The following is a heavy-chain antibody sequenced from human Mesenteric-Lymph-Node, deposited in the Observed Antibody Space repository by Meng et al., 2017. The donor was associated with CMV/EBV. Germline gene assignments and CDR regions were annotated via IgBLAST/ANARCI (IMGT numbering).Heavy chain of an antibody. J-gene: IGHJ4*02. D-gene: IGHD2-2*01. CDR2: IYWNDDK. CDR1: GFSLSTSGVG. V-gene: IGHV2-5*01. Sequence: SGPTLVKPTQTLTLTCTFSGFSLSTSGVGVGWIRQPPGKALEWLALIYWNDDKRYSPSLKSRLTITKDTSKNQVVLTMTNMDPVDAATYYCAHRPVPGEVVPPTIGPFFDYWGQGTLVTVSS. CDR3: AHRPVPGEVVPPTIGPFFDY.